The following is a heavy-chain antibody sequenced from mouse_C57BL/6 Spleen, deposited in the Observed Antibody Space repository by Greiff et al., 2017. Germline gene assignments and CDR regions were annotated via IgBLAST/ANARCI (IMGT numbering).Heavy chain of an antibody. Sequence: QVQLQQSGAELMKPGASVKLSCKATGYTFTGYWIEWVKQRPGHGLEWIGEILPGSGSTNYNEKFKGKATFTADTSSNTAYMQLSSLTTEDSAIDYCARGDGYPAWFAYWGQGTLVTVSA. CDR2: ILPGSGST. CDR3: ARGDGYPAWFAY. D-gene: IGHD2-3*01. CDR1: GYTFTGYW. J-gene: IGHJ3*01. V-gene: IGHV1-9*01.